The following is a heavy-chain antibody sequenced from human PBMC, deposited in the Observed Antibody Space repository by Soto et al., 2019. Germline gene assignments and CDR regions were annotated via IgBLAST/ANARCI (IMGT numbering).Heavy chain of an antibody. CDR2: IYPGDSDT. CDR1: GYRFTSYW. Sequence: PGEALKISCKGYGYRFTSYWIGWVSQMHEKGLEWMGIIYPGDSDTRYSPSFQGQVTISADKSISTAYLQLSSLKASDTAMYYCSRLSLTGDLFDSYYYGMDVWGQGTTVTVSS. D-gene: IGHD7-27*01. J-gene: IGHJ6*02. CDR3: SRLSLTGDLFDSYYYGMDV. V-gene: IGHV5-51*01.